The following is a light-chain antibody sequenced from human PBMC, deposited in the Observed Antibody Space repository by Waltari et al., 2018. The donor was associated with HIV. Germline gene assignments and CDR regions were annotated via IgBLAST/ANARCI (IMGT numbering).Light chain of an antibody. V-gene: IGLV1-44*01. CDR3: AVWDDSLSEYV. J-gene: IGLJ1*01. CDR1: SSNIVSNS. CDR2: RND. Sequence: QSALTQRPSASGTTGQRLTMSCSGGSSNIVSNSVNWYQHLPATSPGLLIFRNDQRPSGIPDRFSSSKSGTSASLTISGLQSEDEAEYYCAVWDDSLSEYVFGPGTRVTVL.